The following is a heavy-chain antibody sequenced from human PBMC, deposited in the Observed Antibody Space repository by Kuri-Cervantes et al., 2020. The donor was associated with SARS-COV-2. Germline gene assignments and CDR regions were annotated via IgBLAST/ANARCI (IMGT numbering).Heavy chain of an antibody. CDR1: GGSFSGYY. V-gene: IGHV3-11*04. CDR2: ISSSSSTI. D-gene: IGHD4-23*01. CDR3: ARCARLRWDFDY. J-gene: IGHJ4*02. Sequence: GESLKISCAVYGGSFSGYYWSWIRQPPGKGLEWVSYISSSSSTIYYADSVKGRFTISRDNAKNSLYLQMNSLRDEDTAVYYCARCARLRWDFDYWGQGTLVTVSS.